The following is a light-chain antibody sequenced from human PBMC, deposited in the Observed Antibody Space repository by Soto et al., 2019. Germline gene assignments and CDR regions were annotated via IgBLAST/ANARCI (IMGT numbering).Light chain of an antibody. Sequence: QSALTQPASVSGSPGQSITISCTGTSSDVGGYNYVSWYQQHPGNAPKLIIFDVSDRPSGVSSRFSGSKSGNRASLTISGLQAEDEADYYCTSYTSSSTLYVFGTGTKLTVL. CDR3: TSYTSSSTLYV. J-gene: IGLJ1*01. V-gene: IGLV2-14*01. CDR2: DVS. CDR1: SSDVGGYNY.